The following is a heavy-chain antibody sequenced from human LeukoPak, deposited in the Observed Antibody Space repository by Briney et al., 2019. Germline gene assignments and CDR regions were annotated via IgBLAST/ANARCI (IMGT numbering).Heavy chain of an antibody. CDR2: FDPEDGET. CDR1: RYTRTELY. J-gene: IGHJ6*02. D-gene: IGHD3-16*01. V-gene: IGHV1-24*01. Sequence: ASVSLPHEVARYTRTELYMIWVRQAPGKGLEWMGGFDPEDGETIYAQEFQGRVTMTEDTSTDTASMELSSLKSEDTAVYYCATLQALGYGMDDWGQGTTVTVSS. CDR3: ATLQALGYGMDD.